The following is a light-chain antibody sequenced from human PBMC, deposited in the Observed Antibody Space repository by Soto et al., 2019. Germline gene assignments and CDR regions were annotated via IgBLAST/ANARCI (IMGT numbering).Light chain of an antibody. CDR3: QQYNAYSWT. CDR1: QNINSW. Sequence: EIQMTQSPSTLSASVGDRVTITCRASQNINSWLAWYQQKPGKAPKLLIYEASTLERGVPSRFGGSGSGTEFTLTISSLQPDDFATYYCQQYNAYSWTFGQGTK. V-gene: IGKV1-5*03. J-gene: IGKJ1*01. CDR2: EAS.